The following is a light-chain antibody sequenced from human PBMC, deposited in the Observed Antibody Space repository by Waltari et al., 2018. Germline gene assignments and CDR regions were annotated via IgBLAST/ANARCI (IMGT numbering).Light chain of an antibody. V-gene: IGKV1-5*03. J-gene: IGKJ3*01. CDR3: QHYNTYPFT. Sequence: DIQMTQSPSTLSASVGDRVTITCRASQSISSWLAWYQQQPGKAPKVLIYKASRLESGVPSRFSGSGSGTEFTLTISSLQPDDFATYYCQHYNTYPFTFGPGTKVDIK. CDR2: KAS. CDR1: QSISSW.